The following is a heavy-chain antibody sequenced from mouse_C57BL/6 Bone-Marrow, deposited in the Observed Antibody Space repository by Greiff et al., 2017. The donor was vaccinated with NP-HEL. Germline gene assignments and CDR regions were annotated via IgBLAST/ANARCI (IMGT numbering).Heavy chain of an antibody. Sequence: QVQLQQPGAELVRPGTSVKLSCKASGYTFTSYWMHWVKQRPGQGLEWIGVIDPSDSYTNYNQKFKGKATLTVDTSSSTAYMQLSSLTSEDSAVYYCARIYYYGSSLAWFAYCGQGTLVTVSA. CDR1: GYTFTSYW. J-gene: IGHJ3*01. D-gene: IGHD1-1*01. V-gene: IGHV1-59*01. CDR3: ARIYYYGSSLAWFAY. CDR2: IDPSDSYT.